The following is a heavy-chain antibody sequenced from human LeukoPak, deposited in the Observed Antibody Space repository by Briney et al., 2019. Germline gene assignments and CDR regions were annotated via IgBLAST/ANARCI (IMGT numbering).Heavy chain of an antibody. CDR2: IYYSGRS. J-gene: IGHJ3*02. Sequence: SETLSLTCTVSGGSISSYYWSWIRQPPGKGLEWIGYIYYSGRSNYIPSLQSRVSISIDTSKNQFSLRLSSVSAADTAIYYCARTIYGDYVSAFDIWGQGTLVTVSS. D-gene: IGHD4-17*01. CDR3: ARTIYGDYVSAFDI. CDR1: GGSISSYY. V-gene: IGHV4-59*01.